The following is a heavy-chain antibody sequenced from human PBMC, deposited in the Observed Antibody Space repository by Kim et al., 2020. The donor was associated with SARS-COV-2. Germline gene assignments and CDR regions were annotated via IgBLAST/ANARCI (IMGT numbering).Heavy chain of an antibody. D-gene: IGHD3-10*01. Sequence: GGSLRLSCAASGFTFSSYGMHWVRQAPGKGLEWVAVISYDGSNKYYADSVKGRFTISRDNSKNTLYLQMNSLRAEDTAVYYCAKESGSGSYYAWTYYYYGMDVWGEGPTFTVSS. J-gene: IGHJ6*04. CDR1: GFTFSSYG. CDR2: ISYDGSNK. CDR3: AKESGSGSYYAWTYYYYGMDV. V-gene: IGHV3-30*18.